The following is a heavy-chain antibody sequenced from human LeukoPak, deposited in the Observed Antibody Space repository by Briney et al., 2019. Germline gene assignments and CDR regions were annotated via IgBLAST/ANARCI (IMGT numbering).Heavy chain of an antibody. V-gene: IGHV3-48*03. Sequence: GGSLRLSCAASGFTFSSYEMNWVRQAPGKGLEWVSYISSSGSTIYYADSVKGRFTISRDNSKNTLYLQMNSLRAGDTAVYYCASINGYYYGSGSYYNKGYYYYMDVWGKGTTVTVSS. J-gene: IGHJ6*03. CDR2: ISSSGSTI. D-gene: IGHD3-10*01. CDR3: ASINGYYYGSGSYYNKGYYYYMDV. CDR1: GFTFSSYE.